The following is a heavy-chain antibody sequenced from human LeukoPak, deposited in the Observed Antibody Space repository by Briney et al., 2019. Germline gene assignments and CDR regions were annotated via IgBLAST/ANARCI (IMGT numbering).Heavy chain of an antibody. Sequence: PGRSLRLSCAASGFTFSNYGMHWVRKAPGRGLELVAVIWYDGSTKYYADSVKGRFTISRDNSKNMLYLQMNSLRAEDTAVYYCAANFDFWGQGTLVTVSS. CDR3: AANFDF. J-gene: IGHJ4*02. V-gene: IGHV3-33*01. CDR2: IWYDGSTK. CDR1: GFTFSNYG.